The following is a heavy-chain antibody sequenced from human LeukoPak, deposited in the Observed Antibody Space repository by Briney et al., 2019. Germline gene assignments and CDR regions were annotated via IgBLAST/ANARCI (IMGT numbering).Heavy chain of an antibody. CDR2: ISYDGSNK. J-gene: IGHJ4*02. V-gene: IGHV3-30*04. D-gene: IGHD2-2*01. CDR1: GFTFSSYA. Sequence: HTGGSLRLSCAASGFTFSSYAMHWVRQAPGKGLEWVAVISYDGSNKYYADSVKGRFTISRDNSKNTLYLQMNSLRTEGTAVYYCAKDRHPIIVVVPTTTYFDYWGQGTLVTVSS. CDR3: AKDRHPIIVVVPTTTYFDY.